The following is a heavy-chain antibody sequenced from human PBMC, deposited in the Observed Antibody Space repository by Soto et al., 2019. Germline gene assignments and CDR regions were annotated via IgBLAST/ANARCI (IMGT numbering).Heavy chain of an antibody. V-gene: IGHV3-7*01. CDR2: IKEDGSEK. J-gene: IGHJ6*02. Sequence: GGSLRLSCAASGFTFSSYSMNWVRQAPGKGLEGVADIKEDGSEKYYVDSVKGRFTISRDNAKNSLYLQMNSLRAEDTAVYYCVRVSCSSTSCSLYYYYGMDVWGQGTTVTVSS. CDR3: VRVSCSSTSCSLYYYYGMDV. CDR1: GFTFSSYS. D-gene: IGHD2-2*01.